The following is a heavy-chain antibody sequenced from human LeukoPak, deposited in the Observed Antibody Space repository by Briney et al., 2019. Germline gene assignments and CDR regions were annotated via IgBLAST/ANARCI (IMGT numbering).Heavy chain of an antibody. V-gene: IGHV4-38-2*02. CDR3: ARDYPTTPSYYYDSSGYPGFDY. D-gene: IGHD3-22*01. CDR2: IYHSGST. Sequence: SETLSLTCTVSGYSISSGYYWGWIRQPPGKGLEWIGSIYHSGSTYYNPSLKSRVTISVDASKNQFSLKLSSVTAADTAVYYCARDYPTTPSYYYDSSGYPGFDYWGQGTLLTVSS. CDR1: GYSISSGYY. J-gene: IGHJ4*02.